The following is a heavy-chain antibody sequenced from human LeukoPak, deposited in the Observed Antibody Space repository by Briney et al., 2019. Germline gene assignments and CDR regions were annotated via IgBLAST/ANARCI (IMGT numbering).Heavy chain of an antibody. V-gene: IGHV1-2*02. D-gene: IGHD3-3*01. Sequence: ASVTVSCKASGYTFTDYYMHWVRQAPGQGLEWLGWINPNSGGTNYAQKFQGRVTMTRDTSISTAYMELSRLRSDDTAVYYCARADYDFWSGYGARWFDPWGQGTLVTVSS. CDR1: GYTFTDYY. J-gene: IGHJ5*02. CDR2: INPNSGGT. CDR3: ARADYDFWSGYGARWFDP.